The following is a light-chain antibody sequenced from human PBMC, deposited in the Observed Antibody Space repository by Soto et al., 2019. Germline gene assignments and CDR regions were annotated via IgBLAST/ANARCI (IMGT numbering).Light chain of an antibody. V-gene: IGKV1-9*01. CDR2: AAS. J-gene: IGKJ4*01. Sequence: DIQLTQSPSFLSASVGDRVTMTCRASQGISSCLAWYQQKPGKAPKLLIYAASTLQSGVPSRFSGSGSGTEFTLTISSLQPEDFATYYCQQLNSYPTLTFGGGTKVEIK. CDR1: QGISSC. CDR3: QQLNSYPTLT.